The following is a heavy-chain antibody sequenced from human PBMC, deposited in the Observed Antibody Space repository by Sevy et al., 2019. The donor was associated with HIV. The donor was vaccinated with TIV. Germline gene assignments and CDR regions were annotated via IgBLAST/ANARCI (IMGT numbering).Heavy chain of an antibody. J-gene: IGHJ6*03. V-gene: IGHV3-9*01. CDR1: GFTFDDYA. D-gene: IGHD2-2*01. CDR3: AKDSLVVVPAATGNYYYYYYMDV. CDR2: ISWNSGSI. Sequence: GGSLRLSCAASGFTFDDYAMHWVRQAPGEGLKSVSGISWNSGSIGYADSVKGRFTISRDNAKNSLYLQMNSLRAEDTALYYCAKDSLVVVPAATGNYYYYYYMDVWGKGTTVTVSS.